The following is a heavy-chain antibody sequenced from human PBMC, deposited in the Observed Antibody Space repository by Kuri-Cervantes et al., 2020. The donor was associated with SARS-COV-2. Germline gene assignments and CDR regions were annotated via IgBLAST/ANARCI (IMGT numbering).Heavy chain of an antibody. V-gene: IGHV3-30*04. J-gene: IGHJ4*02. CDR1: GFTFSSHA. Sequence: GESLNISCAASGFTFSSHAMHWVRQAPGKGLEWVAIISYYGSDLYADSVRGRFTISRDNSKNTLYRQMNSLRPEDTAVYYCARETPEYSSSWFDFWGQGSLVTVSS. CDR3: ARETPEYSSSWFDF. D-gene: IGHD6-13*01. CDR2: ISYYGSDL.